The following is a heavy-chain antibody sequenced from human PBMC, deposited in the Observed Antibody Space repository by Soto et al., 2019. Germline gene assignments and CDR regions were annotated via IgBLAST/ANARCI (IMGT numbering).Heavy chain of an antibody. CDR1: GFSFSSSA. V-gene: IGHV3-23*01. J-gene: IGHJ5*02. CDR2: ISESGDNT. CDR3: AKGGYTYGLDP. Sequence: EVQLLESGGGSAQPGGSLRLSCAASGFSFSSSAMSWVRKAPGKGLESVSAISESGDNTFYAASVKGRFTISRENSNNALYLQMDTLRAEDTALYFCAKGGYTYGLDPWGQGTLVTVSS. D-gene: IGHD5-18*01.